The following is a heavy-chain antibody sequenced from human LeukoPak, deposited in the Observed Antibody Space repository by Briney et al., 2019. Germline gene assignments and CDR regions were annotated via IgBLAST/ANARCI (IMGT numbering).Heavy chain of an antibody. CDR3: ARDHSYASRGGSFDY. CDR2: INPNSGGT. J-gene: IGHJ4*02. V-gene: IGHV1-2*02. D-gene: IGHD3-16*01. CDR1: GYTFTGYY. Sequence: GASVKVSCKASGYTFTGYYMHWVRQAPGQGLEWMGWINPNSGGTNYAQKFQGRVTMTRDTSISTAYMELSRLRSDDTAVYYCARDHSYASRGGSFDYWGQGTLVTVSS.